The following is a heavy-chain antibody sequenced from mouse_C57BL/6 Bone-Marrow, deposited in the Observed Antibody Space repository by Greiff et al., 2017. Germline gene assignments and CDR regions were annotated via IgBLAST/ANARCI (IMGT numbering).Heavy chain of an antibody. V-gene: IGHV5-15*04. CDR2: ISNLAYSI. J-gene: IGHJ2*01. D-gene: IGHD2-3*01. Sequence: EVKVEESGGGLVQPGGSLKLSCAASGFTFSDYGMAWVRQAPRKGPEWVAFISNLAYSIYYADTVTGRFTISRENAKNTLYLEMSSLRSEDTAMYYCARSYDGYYDYWGQGTTLTVSS. CDR1: GFTFSDYG. CDR3: ARSYDGYYDY.